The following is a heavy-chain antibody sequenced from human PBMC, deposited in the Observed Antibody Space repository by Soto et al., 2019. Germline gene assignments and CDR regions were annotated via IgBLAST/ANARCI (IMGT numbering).Heavy chain of an antibody. D-gene: IGHD4-17*01. CDR1: GFTVDDYA. CDR3: AKDMKWGGMTTIHYFDS. J-gene: IGHJ4*02. CDR2: ISWNSETI. Sequence: EVQLVESGGGLVQPGRSLRLSCAASGFTVDDYAMHWVRQAPGKGLEWVSGISWNSETIDYAESVKGRFTISRDNAKSSLFLQMNSLRPDDTAFYYCAKDMKWGGMTTIHYFDSWGQGTLVTVSS. V-gene: IGHV3-9*01.